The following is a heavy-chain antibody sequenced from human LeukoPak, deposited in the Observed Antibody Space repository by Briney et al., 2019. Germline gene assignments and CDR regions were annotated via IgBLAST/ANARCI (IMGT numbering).Heavy chain of an antibody. Sequence: GSLRLSCAASGFTFSSYWMHWVRQAPGKGLVWVSRINSDGSSTSYADSVKGRFTIPRDNAKNTLYLQMNSLRAEDTAVYYCARGISSSWYYFDYWGQGTLVTVSS. CDR1: GFTFSSYW. V-gene: IGHV3-74*01. J-gene: IGHJ4*02. CDR3: ARGISSSWYYFDY. D-gene: IGHD6-13*01. CDR2: INSDGSST.